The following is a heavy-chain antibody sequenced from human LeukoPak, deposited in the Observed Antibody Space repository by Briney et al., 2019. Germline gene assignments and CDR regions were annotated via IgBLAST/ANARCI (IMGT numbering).Heavy chain of an antibody. Sequence: SETLSLTCAVYGGSFSGYYWSWIRQPPGKGLEWIGEINHSGSTNYNPSLKSRVTISVDTSKNQFSLKLSSVTAADTAVYYCARGSISGRTTVQYFGYWGQGTLVTVSS. J-gene: IGHJ4*02. CDR3: ARGSISGRTTVQYFGY. D-gene: IGHD4-17*01. CDR1: GGSFSGYY. V-gene: IGHV4-34*01. CDR2: INHSGST.